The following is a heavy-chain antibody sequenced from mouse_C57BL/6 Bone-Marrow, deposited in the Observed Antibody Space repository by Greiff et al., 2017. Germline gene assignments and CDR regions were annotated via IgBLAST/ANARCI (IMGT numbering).Heavy chain of an antibody. CDR2: IDPENGDT. D-gene: IGHD1-1*01. J-gene: IGHJ2*01. V-gene: IGHV14-4*01. CDR3: AKDYGSRVEFDY. CDR1: GFNIKDDY. Sequence: VQLQQSGAELVRPGASVKLSCTASGFNIKDDYMHWVKQRPEQGLEWIGWIDPENGDTEYASKFQGKATITADTSSNTAYLQLSSLTSEDTAVYYCAKDYGSRVEFDYWGQGTTLTVSS.